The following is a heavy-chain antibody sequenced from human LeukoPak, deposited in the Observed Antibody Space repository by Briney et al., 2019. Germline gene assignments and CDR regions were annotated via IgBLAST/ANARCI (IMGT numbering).Heavy chain of an antibody. CDR2: IYYSGST. CDR1: SGSISSSTFY. Sequence: SETLSLTCTVSSGSISSSTFYWGWIRQPPGKGLEWIGNIYYSGSTFYNPSLKSRVTISVDTSKNQFSLRLSSVTAADTAVYYCARDVGAAAGSYYYGMDVWGQGTMVTVSS. V-gene: IGHV4-39*07. J-gene: IGHJ6*02. CDR3: ARDVGAAAGSYYYGMDV. D-gene: IGHD6-13*01.